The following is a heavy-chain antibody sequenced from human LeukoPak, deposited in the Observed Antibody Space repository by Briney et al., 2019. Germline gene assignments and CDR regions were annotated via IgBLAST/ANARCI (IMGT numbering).Heavy chain of an antibody. Sequence: PSETLSLTCTVSGGSISSSSYYWGWIRQPPGKGLEWIGSIYYSGSTYYNPSLKSRVTISVDTSKNQFSLKLSSVTAADTAVYYCARPLCGGDCYSGGAAFDIWCQGTMVTVCS. D-gene: IGHD2-21*02. CDR1: GGSISSSSYY. CDR3: ARPLCGGDCYSGGAAFDI. V-gene: IGHV4-39*01. J-gene: IGHJ3*02. CDR2: IYYSGST.